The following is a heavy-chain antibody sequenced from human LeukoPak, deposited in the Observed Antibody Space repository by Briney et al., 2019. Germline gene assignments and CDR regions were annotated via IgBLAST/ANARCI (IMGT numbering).Heavy chain of an antibody. CDR1: GFTFSDYY. CDR3: ASYDYVWGSYRFSRYYYGMDI. D-gene: IGHD3-16*02. V-gene: IGHV3-11*04. Sequence: GASLRLSCAASGFTFSDYYMNWIRQALGKGLEWVSYISRGGSTTYYADSVKGRFTISRDNAKNSLYLQMNSLRAEDTAVYYCASYDYVWGSYRFSRYYYGMDIWGQGTTVTVSS. J-gene: IGHJ6*02. CDR2: ISRGGSTT.